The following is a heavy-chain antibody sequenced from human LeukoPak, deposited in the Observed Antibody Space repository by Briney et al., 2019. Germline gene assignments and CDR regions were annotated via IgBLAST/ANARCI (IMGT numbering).Heavy chain of an antibody. CDR3: ARAFRDFGMDV. CDR2: IFYSGYT. V-gene: IGHV4-59*02. J-gene: IGHJ6*02. CDR1: GGSVSGYS. Sequence: SETLSLTCTVSGGSVSGYSWSWVRQPPGKGLEWIGNIFYSGYTDYNPSLKSRVTISVDTSKGQFSLNLRSVTAADTAVYSCARAFRDFGMDVWGQGTTVIVSS.